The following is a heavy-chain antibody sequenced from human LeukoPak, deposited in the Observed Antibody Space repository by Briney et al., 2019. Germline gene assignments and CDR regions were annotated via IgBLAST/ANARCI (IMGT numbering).Heavy chain of an antibody. CDR1: GGSISSYY. J-gene: IGHJ4*02. D-gene: IGHD2-8*02. CDR3: ARDGLPGDYFDY. V-gene: IGHV4-4*07. Sequence: SETLSLTCTVSGGSISSYYWSWIRQPAGKGLEWIGRIYTSGSTNYNPSLKSRVTMSVDTSKNQFSLKLSSVTAADTAVYYCARDGLPGDYFDYWGQETLVTVSS. CDR2: IYTSGST.